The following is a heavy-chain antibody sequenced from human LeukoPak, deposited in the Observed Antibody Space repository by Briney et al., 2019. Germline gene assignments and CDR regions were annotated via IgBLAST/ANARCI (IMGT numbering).Heavy chain of an antibody. V-gene: IGHV3-30-3*01. J-gene: IGHJ4*02. CDR2: ISYDGSKK. CDR1: GFTFSNFP. D-gene: IGHD3-10*01. CDR3: AKGRFSMIRGVDYYFDS. Sequence: GGSLRLSCAASGFTFSNFPMHWVRQAPGKGLEWVAVISYDGSKKYYADSVKGRFTISRDNSKNMLYLQMNSLRPEDTAVYYCAKGRFSMIRGVDYYFDSWGQGTLVTVSS.